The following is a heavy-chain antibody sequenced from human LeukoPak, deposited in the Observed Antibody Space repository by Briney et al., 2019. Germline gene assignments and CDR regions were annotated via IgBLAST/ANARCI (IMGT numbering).Heavy chain of an antibody. V-gene: IGHV3-23*01. J-gene: IGHJ6*02. CDR2: ISGSGGST. D-gene: IGHD3-9*01. CDR1: GFTFSSYT. Sequence: GGSLRLSCAASGFTFSSYTMSWVRQAPGKGLEWVSAISGSGGSTYYADSVKGRFTISRDNSKNTLYLQMNSLRAEDTAVYYCAKDILAGYPPWDYYGMDVWGQGTTVTVSS. CDR3: AKDILAGYPPWDYYGMDV.